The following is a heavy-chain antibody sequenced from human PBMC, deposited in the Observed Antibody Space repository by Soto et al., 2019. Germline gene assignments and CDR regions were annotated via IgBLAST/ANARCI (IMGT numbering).Heavy chain of an antibody. Sequence: SVKVSCKASGGTFSSYAISWVRQAPGQGLEWMGGIIPIFGTANYAQKFQGRVTITADESTSTAYMELSSLRSADTAVYYCARSPLLWSGDQRNYYYYGMDVWGQGTTVT. J-gene: IGHJ6*02. V-gene: IGHV1-69*13. D-gene: IGHD3-10*01. CDR1: GGTFSSYA. CDR3: ARSPLLWSGDQRNYYYYGMDV. CDR2: IIPIFGTA.